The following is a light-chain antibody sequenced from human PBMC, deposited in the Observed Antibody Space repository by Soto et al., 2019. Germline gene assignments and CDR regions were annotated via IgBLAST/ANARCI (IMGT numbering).Light chain of an antibody. CDR2: DAS. J-gene: IGKJ5*01. CDR3: QQRNVWPPIT. V-gene: IGKV3-11*01. Sequence: EVVLTQSPATLSLSPGERATLSCRDSQSIRTSLAWYQQKPGQAPRLVIFDASNRANGVPARFGGSGSGTDFTLTINSLEPEDFAVYYCQQRNVWPPITFGQGTRLEIK. CDR1: QSIRTS.